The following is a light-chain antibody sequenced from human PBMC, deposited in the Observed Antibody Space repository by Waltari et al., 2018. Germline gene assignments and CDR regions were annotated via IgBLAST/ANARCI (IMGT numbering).Light chain of an antibody. J-gene: IGLJ3*02. CDR2: GKG. CDR1: SLRTSY. Sequence: SSELTQGPDVSVALGQTVKITCQGDSLRTSYASWYQVKPGQAPLLVLFGKGKRPSGIPDRISGYSSGTTSSLTITGAQAEDEADYYCHSRKGRDNQVVFGGGTKLTVL. CDR3: HSRKGRDNQVV. V-gene: IGLV3-19*01.